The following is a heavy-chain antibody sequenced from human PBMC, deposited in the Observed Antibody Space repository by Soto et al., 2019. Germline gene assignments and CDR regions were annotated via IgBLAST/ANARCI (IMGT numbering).Heavy chain of an antibody. J-gene: IGHJ4*02. Sequence: ETLSLTGTVSGDSISSSNYYWGWIRQPPGKGLEWIGSMYNGGSTYYNPSLKSRVTISVDTSKNQFSLELSSVTAADTAVYYCARLTLSRRDLDHWGQGTLVTVSS. CDR3: ARLTLSRRDLDH. D-gene: IGHD3-10*01. V-gene: IGHV4-39*01. CDR1: GDSISSSNYY. CDR2: MYNGGST.